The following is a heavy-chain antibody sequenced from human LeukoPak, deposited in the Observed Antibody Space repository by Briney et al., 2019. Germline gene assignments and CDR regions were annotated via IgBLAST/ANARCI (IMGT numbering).Heavy chain of an antibody. CDR3: ATITESYGDYVLYYFDY. CDR2: VDPEDGET. V-gene: IGHV1-69-2*01. CDR1: GYTFTDYY. D-gene: IGHD4-17*01. J-gene: IGHJ4*02. Sequence: ASMKVSCKVSGYTFTDYYMHWVQQAPGKGLEWMGLVDPEDGETIYAEKFQGRVTITADTSTDTAYMELSSLRSEDTAVYYCATITESYGDYVLYYFDYWGQGTLVTVSS.